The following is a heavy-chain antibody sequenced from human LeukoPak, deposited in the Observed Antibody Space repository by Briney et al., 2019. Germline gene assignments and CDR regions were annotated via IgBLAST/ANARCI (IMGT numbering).Heavy chain of an antibody. CDR2: ITSGSTI. D-gene: IGHD1-26*01. CDR1: GFTFSTYS. CDR3: AREWEGRFDY. Sequence: QSGGSLRLSCAASGFTFSTYSMNWVRQAPGKGLEWVSYITSGSTIYYADSVKGRFTISRDNSKNTLYLQMNSLRAEDTAVYYCAREWEGRFDYWGQGTLVTVSS. J-gene: IGHJ4*02. V-gene: IGHV3-48*01.